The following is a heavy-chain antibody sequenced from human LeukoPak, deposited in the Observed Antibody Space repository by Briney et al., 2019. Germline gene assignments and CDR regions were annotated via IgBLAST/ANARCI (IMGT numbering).Heavy chain of an antibody. V-gene: IGHV4-4*07. CDR1: GGSISSYY. CDR2: IYSSGSA. Sequence: PSETLSLTCTVSGGSISSYYWSWIRQPAGKGLEWIGRIYSSGSANYNPSLKSRVTISVDTSKNQFSLRLSSVTAADTAVYYCARAIDYGDSYFDYWGQGTLVTVSS. CDR3: ARAIDYGDSYFDY. J-gene: IGHJ4*02. D-gene: IGHD4-17*01.